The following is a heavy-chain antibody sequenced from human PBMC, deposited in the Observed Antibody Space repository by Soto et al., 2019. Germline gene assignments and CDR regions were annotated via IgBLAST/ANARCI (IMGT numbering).Heavy chain of an antibody. D-gene: IGHD2-2*01. CDR2: ISAYNGNT. CDR3: ARDQVVLVPAAGYYFDY. CDR1: GYTFTSYG. V-gene: IGHV1-18*01. J-gene: IGHJ4*02. Sequence: GASVKVSCKASGYTFTSYGISWVRQAPGQGLEWMGWISAYNGNTNYAQKLQGRATMTTDTSTSTAYMELRSLRSDDTAVYYCARDQVVLVPAAGYYFDYWGQGTLVTVSS.